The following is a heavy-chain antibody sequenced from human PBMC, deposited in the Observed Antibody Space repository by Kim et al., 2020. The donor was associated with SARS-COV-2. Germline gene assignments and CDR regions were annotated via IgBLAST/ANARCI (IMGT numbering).Heavy chain of an antibody. J-gene: IGHJ5*02. D-gene: IGHD3-22*01. CDR1: GGSISSYY. CDR2: IYYSGST. V-gene: IGHV4-59*13. CDR3: ARLLLQSLYYYDSSGYNWFDP. Sequence: SETLSLTCTVSGGSISSYYWSWIRQPPGKGLEWIGYIYYSGSTNYNPSLKSRVTISVDTSKNQFSLKLSSVTAADTAVYYCARLLLQSLYYYDSSGYNWFDPWGQGTLVTVSS.